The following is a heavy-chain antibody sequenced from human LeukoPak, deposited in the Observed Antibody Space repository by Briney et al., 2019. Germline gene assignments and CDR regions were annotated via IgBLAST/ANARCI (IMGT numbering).Heavy chain of an antibody. Sequence: PSETLSLTCTVSGGSISSGGYYWSWIRQPPGKGLEWIGNIYHSGSTYYNPSLKSRVTISVDRSKNQFSLKLSSVTAADTAVYYCARDKAGRASYGIDYWGQGTLVTVSS. CDR3: ARDKAGRASYGIDY. CDR1: GGSISSGGYY. J-gene: IGHJ4*02. V-gene: IGHV4-30-2*01. CDR2: IYHSGST. D-gene: IGHD5-18*01.